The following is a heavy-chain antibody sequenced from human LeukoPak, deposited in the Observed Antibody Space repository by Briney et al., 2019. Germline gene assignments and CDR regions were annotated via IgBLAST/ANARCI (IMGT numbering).Heavy chain of an antibody. Sequence: KPSETLSLTCAVYGGSFSGYYWSWIRQPPGKGLEWIGEINDIGNTNYDPSLRGRVTISVDTSKNQFSLSLTSATAADTAVYFCARLGSVGYYNYQYMDIWGNGTTVTVSS. D-gene: IGHD3-10*01. V-gene: IGHV4-34*01. CDR1: GGSFSGYY. CDR3: ARLGSVGYYNYQYMDI. J-gene: IGHJ6*03. CDR2: INDIGNT.